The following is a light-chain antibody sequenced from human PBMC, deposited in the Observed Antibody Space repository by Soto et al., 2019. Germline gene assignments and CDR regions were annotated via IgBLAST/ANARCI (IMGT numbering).Light chain of an antibody. CDR1: SSNIGKTY. V-gene: IGLV1-51*01. Sequence: QSVLTQPPSMSAAPGQKVTISCSGSSSNIGKTYVSWYQQFPGTAPKLLIYDNNKRPSGIPDRFSGSKSGTSATLGITGLQTGDEADYYCGTWDGSLTAVVFGGGTKVTVL. CDR3: GTWDGSLTAVV. J-gene: IGLJ2*01. CDR2: DNN.